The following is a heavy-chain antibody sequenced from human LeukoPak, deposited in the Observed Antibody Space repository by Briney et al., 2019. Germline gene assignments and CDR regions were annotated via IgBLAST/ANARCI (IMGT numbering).Heavy chain of an antibody. J-gene: IGHJ4*02. D-gene: IGHD3-10*01. CDR1: GGSFSGYS. V-gene: IGHV4-34*01. CDR3: GRRVSESLNFQSNFDS. CDR2: INDSGST. Sequence: SETLSLTCAVYGGSFSGYSWSWLRQAPGKGLEWIGEINDSGSTNYNPSLKSRVTISVDTSKNQFSLKLSSVTAADTAVYYSGRRVSESLNFQSNFDSWGQGTLVTVSS.